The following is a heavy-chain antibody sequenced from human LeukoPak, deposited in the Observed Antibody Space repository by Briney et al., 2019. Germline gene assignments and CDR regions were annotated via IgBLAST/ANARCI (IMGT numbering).Heavy chain of an antibody. CDR2: IIPIFGIA. J-gene: IGHJ1*01. CDR3: AREGEYTFQH. CDR1: GGSFSSYA. Sequence: SVKVSCKASGGSFSSYAISWVRQAPGQGLEWMGRIIPIFGIANYAQKFQGRVTITADKSTSTAYMELSSLRSEDTAVYYCAREGEYTFQHWGQGTLVTVSS. V-gene: IGHV1-69*04. D-gene: IGHD2/OR15-2a*01.